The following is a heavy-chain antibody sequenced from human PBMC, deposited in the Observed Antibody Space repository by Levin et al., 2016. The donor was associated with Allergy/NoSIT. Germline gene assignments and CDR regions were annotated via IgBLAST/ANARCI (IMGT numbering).Heavy chain of an antibody. D-gene: IGHD3-22*01. V-gene: IGHV3-21*01. CDR3: ARESSSGYYYSLGNFDY. CDR2: ISSSSSYI. J-gene: IGHJ4*02. Sequence: VRQAPGKGLEWVSSISSSSSYIYYADSVKGRFTISRDNAKNSLYLQMNSLRAEDTAVYYCARESSSGYYYSLGNFDYWGQGTLVTVSS.